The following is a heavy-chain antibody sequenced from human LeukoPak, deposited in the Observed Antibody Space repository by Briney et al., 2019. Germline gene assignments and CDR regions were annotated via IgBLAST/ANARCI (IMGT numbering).Heavy chain of an antibody. J-gene: IGHJ5*02. Sequence: SDTLSLTCTVSGGSISSYYWSWLRQPAGKGLEWIRRIYTSGSTNYNPSLKSRVTMSVDTSKNQFSLKLSSVTAADTAVYYCARDTYCSGGSCYYRWFDPWGQGTLVTVSS. CDR1: GGSISSYY. D-gene: IGHD2-15*01. V-gene: IGHV4-4*07. CDR2: IYTSGST. CDR3: ARDTYCSGGSCYYRWFDP.